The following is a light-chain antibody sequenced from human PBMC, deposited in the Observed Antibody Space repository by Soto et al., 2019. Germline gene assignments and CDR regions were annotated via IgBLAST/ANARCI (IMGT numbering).Light chain of an antibody. CDR3: LLYYGGAQV. V-gene: IGLV7-43*01. CDR1: TGAVTSGYY. Sequence: QAVVTQEPSLTVSPGGTVTLTCASSTGAVTSGYYQNWLQQKPGQAQRALIYNTSNKHSWTPARFSGSLLGGKAALTLSGVEPEDEAEYYCLLYYGGAQVFGGGTKLTVL. J-gene: IGLJ3*02. CDR2: NTS.